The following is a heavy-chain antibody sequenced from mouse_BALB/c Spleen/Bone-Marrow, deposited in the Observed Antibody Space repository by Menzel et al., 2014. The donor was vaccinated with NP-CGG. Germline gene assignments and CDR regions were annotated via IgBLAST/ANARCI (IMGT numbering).Heavy chain of an antibody. CDR2: IDTSDTYT. V-gene: IGHV1-69*01. J-gene: IGHJ2*01. Sequence: VQLQQSGAELVMPGASVKMSCKASGYTFTDYWMHWVKQRPGQGLEWIGAIDTSDTYTNYNQKFKGKATLTVDESSSTAYMQLSSLTPEDSAVYFCTREWDGYYFDYWGQGTTLTVSS. CDR3: TREWDGYYFDY. CDR1: GYTFTDYW. D-gene: IGHD4-1*01.